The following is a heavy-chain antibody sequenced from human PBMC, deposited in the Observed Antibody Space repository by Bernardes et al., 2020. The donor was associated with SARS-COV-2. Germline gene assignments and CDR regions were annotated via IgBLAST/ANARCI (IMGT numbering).Heavy chain of an antibody. D-gene: IGHD3-16*01. CDR2: IWYDGDNK. CDR3: AREFWVGGTFRGPFCFEH. CDR1: GFSVRSYG. J-gene: IGHJ4*02. V-gene: IGHV3-33*01. Sequence: GGSLRLSCAASGFSVRSYGMHWVRQAPGKGLEWVAVIWYDGDNKYYTESVRGRFTISRDHSQNTVYLQMDSLRAEDTAVYYCAREFWVGGTFRGPFCFEHWGQGTQVTVSS.